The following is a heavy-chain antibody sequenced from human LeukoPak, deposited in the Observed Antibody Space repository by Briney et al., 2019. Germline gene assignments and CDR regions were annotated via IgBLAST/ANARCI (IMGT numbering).Heavy chain of an antibody. CDR1: GGSISSSSYY. Sequence: PSETLSLTCTVSGGSISSSSYYWGWIRQPPGKGLEWIGSIYYSGSTYYNPSLKSRVTISVDTSKNQFSRKLSSVTAADTAVYYCASLDSSPEEGAFDIWGQGTMVTVSS. V-gene: IGHV4-39*01. D-gene: IGHD3-22*01. CDR2: IYYSGST. J-gene: IGHJ3*02. CDR3: ASLDSSPEEGAFDI.